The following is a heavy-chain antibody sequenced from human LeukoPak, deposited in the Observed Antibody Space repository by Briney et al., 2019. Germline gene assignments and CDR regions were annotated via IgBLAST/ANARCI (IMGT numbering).Heavy chain of an antibody. Sequence: PSETLSLTCAVYGGSFSGYYWSWIRQPPGKGLEWIGEINHSGSTNYNPSLKSRVTISVDTSKNQFSLKLSSVTAADTAVYYCARTRAAYYGSGPDRDDAFDIWGQGTMVTVSS. CDR2: INHSGST. CDR3: ARTRAAYYGSGPDRDDAFDI. V-gene: IGHV4-34*01. J-gene: IGHJ3*02. CDR1: GGSFSGYY. D-gene: IGHD3-10*01.